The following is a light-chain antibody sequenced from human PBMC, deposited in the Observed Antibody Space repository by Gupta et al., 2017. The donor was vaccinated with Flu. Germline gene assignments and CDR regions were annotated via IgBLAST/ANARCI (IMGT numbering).Light chain of an antibody. CDR1: QDSNKH. V-gene: IGKV1-33*01. Sequence: VTMTCQTNQDSNKHINWYQHQPRKAPKLLSYDSTNLQPGVPSRFSGSGSGTDFAFTINILQPEDVATYYYQLFDDLPRPCTFGPGTKLEIK. CDR3: QLFDDLPRPCT. CDR2: DST. J-gene: IGKJ3*01.